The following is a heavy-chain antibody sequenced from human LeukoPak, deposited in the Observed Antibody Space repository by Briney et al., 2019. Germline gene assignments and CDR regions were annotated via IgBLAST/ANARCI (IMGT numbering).Heavy chain of an antibody. CDR3: ARGGQQLANWYFAL. J-gene: IGHJ2*01. CDR2: IYYSGST. V-gene: IGHV4-59*01. CDR1: GGSISSYY. D-gene: IGHD6-13*01. Sequence: SETLSLTCTVSGGSISSYYWSWIRQPPGKGLEWIGYIYYSGSTNYNPSLKRRVAMSVDTSKNQFSLKLSSVSAADTAVYYCARGGQQLANWYFALWGRGTLVTVSS.